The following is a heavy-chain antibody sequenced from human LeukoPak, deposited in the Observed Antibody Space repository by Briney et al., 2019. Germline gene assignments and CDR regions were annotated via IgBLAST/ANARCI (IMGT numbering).Heavy chain of an antibody. CDR2: ISAYNGNT. CDR1: GYTFTSYG. CDR3: ARGYYDFWSGYSRLPWFDP. Sequence: GASVKVSCKASGYTFTSYGISWVRQAPGQGLEWMGWISAYNGNTNYAQKLQGRVTMTTDTSTSTAYMELRSLRSDDMAVYYCARGYYDFWSGYSRLPWFDPWGQGTLVTVSS. J-gene: IGHJ5*02. D-gene: IGHD3-3*01. V-gene: IGHV1-18*03.